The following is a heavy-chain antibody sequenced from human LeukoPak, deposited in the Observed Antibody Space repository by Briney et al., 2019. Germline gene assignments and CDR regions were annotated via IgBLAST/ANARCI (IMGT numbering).Heavy chain of an antibody. Sequence: GGSLRLSCAASGFTVSSNYMSWVRQAPGKGLERVANIKQDGSEKYYVDSVKGRFTISRDNAKNSLYLQMNSLRAEDTAVYYCARDQRYCSSSSCPWEPFDYWGQGTLVTVSS. CDR2: IKQDGSEK. CDR3: ARDQRYCSSSSCPWEPFDY. CDR1: GFTVSSNY. J-gene: IGHJ4*02. V-gene: IGHV3-7*05. D-gene: IGHD2-2*01.